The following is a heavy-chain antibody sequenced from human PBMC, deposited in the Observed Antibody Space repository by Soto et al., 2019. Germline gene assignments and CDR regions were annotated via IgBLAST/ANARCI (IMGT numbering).Heavy chain of an antibody. CDR1: GYTFTNYA. J-gene: IGHJ4*02. CDR3: AKENARMGSDY. Sequence: EVQLLQSGGGLVQPGGSLRLSCAATGYTFTNYAMSWVRQAPGKGLEWVSAISGSGDNTYYVDSVKGRFTISRDNSKHTLDLQMTSLRADDTAVYYCAKENARMGSDYWGQGTLVTVSS. D-gene: IGHD1-26*01. V-gene: IGHV3-23*01. CDR2: ISGSGDNT.